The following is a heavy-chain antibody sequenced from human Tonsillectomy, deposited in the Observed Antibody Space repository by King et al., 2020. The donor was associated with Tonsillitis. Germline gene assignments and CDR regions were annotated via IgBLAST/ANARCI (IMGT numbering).Heavy chain of an antibody. Sequence: QLVQSGGGVVQPGRSLRLSCAASGFIFSTYAVHWVRQAPGKGLEWVAVISYDGSNKYYADSVKGRFTISRDTSKNTLYLQMNNLRPEDTAVYYCARDGGFLEWLSAFPPNNWFDPWGQGTLVTVSS. CDR2: ISYDGSNK. D-gene: IGHD3-3*01. V-gene: IGHV3-30-3*01. CDR3: ARDGGFLEWLSAFPPNNWFDP. J-gene: IGHJ5*02. CDR1: GFIFSTYA.